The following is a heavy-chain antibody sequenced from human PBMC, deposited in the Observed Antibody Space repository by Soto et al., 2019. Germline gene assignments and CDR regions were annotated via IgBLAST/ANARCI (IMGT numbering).Heavy chain of an antibody. V-gene: IGHV1-18*01. J-gene: IGHJ3*02. D-gene: IGHD3-3*01. CDR3: ARDRDYDFWSGLGAFDI. CDR1: GYTFTSYG. Sequence: VASVKVSCKASGYTFTSYGISWVRQAPGQGLEWMGWISAYNGNTNYAQKLQGGVTMTTDTSTSTAYMELRSLRSDDTAVYYCARDRDYDFWSGLGAFDIWGQGTMVTVSS. CDR2: ISAYNGNT.